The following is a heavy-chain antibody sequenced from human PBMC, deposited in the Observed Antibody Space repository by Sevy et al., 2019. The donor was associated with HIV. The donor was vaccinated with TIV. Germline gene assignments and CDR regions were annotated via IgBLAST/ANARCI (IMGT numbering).Heavy chain of an antibody. CDR2: IRSKANNYAT. Sequence: GGSLRLSCAVSGFNFSVSAMHWVRQASGKGLEWLGRIRSKANNYATAYYTSVKGRFTMFRDDSKSTAYLQMNSLESEDTALYYCTTVLGVPFDYWGQGALVTVSS. J-gene: IGHJ4*02. D-gene: IGHD3-10*01. V-gene: IGHV3-73*01. CDR3: TTVLGVPFDY. CDR1: GFNFSVSA.